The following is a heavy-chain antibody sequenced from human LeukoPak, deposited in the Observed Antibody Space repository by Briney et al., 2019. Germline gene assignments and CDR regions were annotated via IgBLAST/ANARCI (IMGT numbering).Heavy chain of an antibody. V-gene: IGHV3-23*01. D-gene: IGHD4-17*01. CDR2: IGRGGTT. CDR1: GFTFSSYA. Sequence: PGGSLRLSCAGSGFTFSSYAMSWIRQAPEKGLEWVSAIGRGGTTCYPDSVKGRFTISRDNSKNTLFLQMNSLRADDTAVYFCARGSYGDYDYWGQGTLVTVSS. CDR3: ARGSYGDYDY. J-gene: IGHJ4*02.